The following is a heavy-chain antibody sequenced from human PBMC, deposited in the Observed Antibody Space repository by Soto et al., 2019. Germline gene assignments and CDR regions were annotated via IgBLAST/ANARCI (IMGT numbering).Heavy chain of an antibody. D-gene: IGHD6-19*01. Sequence: QVQLQESGPGLVKPSETLSLTCTVSGGSVSSGSYYWSWIRQPPGKGLEWIGYIYYSGSTNYNPSLKSRVTISVDTSKNQFSLKLSSVTAADTAVYYCAVAGPHAFDYWGQGTLVTVSS. CDR1: GGSVSSGSYY. CDR2: IYYSGST. CDR3: AVAGPHAFDY. J-gene: IGHJ4*02. V-gene: IGHV4-61*01.